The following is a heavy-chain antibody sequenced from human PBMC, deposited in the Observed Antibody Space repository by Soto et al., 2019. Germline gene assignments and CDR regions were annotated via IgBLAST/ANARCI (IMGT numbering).Heavy chain of an antibody. V-gene: IGHV3-23*01. CDR2: ISASGGDT. CDR1: GFTRSNYA. Sequence: GGALRVSCAASGFTRSNYAVSWGRLAPGKGLEWVSAISASGGDTYYTDFVMGRFTISRDNSKNTLYLQMNGLGVEDTAIYYCAKYMSFDQPLDYWRQGSQFPVSS. CDR3: AKYMSFDQPLDY. J-gene: IGHJ4*02. D-gene: IGHD3-9*01.